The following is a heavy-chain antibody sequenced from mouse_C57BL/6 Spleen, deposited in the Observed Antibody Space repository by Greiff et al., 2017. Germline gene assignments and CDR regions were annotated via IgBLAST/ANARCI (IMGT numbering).Heavy chain of an antibody. D-gene: IGHD1-1*02. Sequence: QVQLQQPGAELVKPGASVKVSCKASGYTFTSYWMHWVKQRPGQGLEWIGRIDPSDSDTNYNQKFKGKATLTVDKSSSTAYMQLSILTSEDSAVYYCASPVVAYWGPGTLVTVSA. CDR3: ASPVVAY. CDR1: GYTFTSYW. V-gene: IGHV1-74*01. CDR2: IDPSDSDT. J-gene: IGHJ3*01.